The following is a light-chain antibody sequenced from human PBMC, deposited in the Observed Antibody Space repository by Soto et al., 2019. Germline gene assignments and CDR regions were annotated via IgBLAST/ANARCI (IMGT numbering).Light chain of an antibody. CDR2: DAS. Sequence: DIQLTQSPSTLSASVGDRVSITCRASQSISTWLAWYQQKPGKAPKLLIFDASSLESRVSSRFSGRGSGTQFTLTISSLQHDDFATYYCQQYSTYPWTFGQGTKVNI. J-gene: IGKJ1*01. CDR3: QQYSTYPWT. V-gene: IGKV1-5*01. CDR1: QSISTW.